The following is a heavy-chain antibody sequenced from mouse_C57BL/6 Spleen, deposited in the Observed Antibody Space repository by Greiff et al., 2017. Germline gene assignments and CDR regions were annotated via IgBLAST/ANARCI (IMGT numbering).Heavy chain of an antibody. CDR1: GYTFTDYY. D-gene: IGHD1-1*01. CDR3: ARLGSSYGNY. V-gene: IGHV1-26*01. J-gene: IGHJ2*01. Sequence: EVQLQQSGPELVKPGASVKISCKASGYTFTDYYMNWVKQSHGKSLEWIGDINPNNGGTSYNQKFKDKATLTVDKSSSTAYMGLRSLTSEDSAVYYCARLGSSYGNYWGQGTTLTVSS. CDR2: INPNNGGT.